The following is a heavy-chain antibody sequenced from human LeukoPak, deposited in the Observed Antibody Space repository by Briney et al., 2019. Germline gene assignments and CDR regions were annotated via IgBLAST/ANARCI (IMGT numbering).Heavy chain of an antibody. CDR2: ISVSGGST. J-gene: IGHJ4*02. V-gene: IGHV3-23*01. CDR1: GFIFSSYA. D-gene: IGHD6-13*01. Sequence: PGGSLRLSCAASGFIFSSYAMSWVRQAPGKGLEWVSAISVSGGSTYYADSVKGRFTISRDNSKKTLYLQMNSLRAEDTAVYYCAKYRSATAAAGGFDYWGQGTLVTVSS. CDR3: AKYRSATAAAGGFDY.